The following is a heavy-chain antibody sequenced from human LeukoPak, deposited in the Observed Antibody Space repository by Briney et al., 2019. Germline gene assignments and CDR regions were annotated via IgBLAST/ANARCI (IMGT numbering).Heavy chain of an antibody. CDR3: AKFTIFGVVDAFDI. V-gene: IGHV3-30*02. J-gene: IGHJ3*02. D-gene: IGHD3-3*01. Sequence: PGGSLRLSCAASGFTFSNYGMHWVRQAPGKGLEWVAFIRYDGSNKYYADSVKGRFTISRDNSKNTLYLQMNSLRAEDTAVYYCAKFTIFGVVDAFDIWGQGTMVTVSS. CDR1: GFTFSNYG. CDR2: IRYDGSNK.